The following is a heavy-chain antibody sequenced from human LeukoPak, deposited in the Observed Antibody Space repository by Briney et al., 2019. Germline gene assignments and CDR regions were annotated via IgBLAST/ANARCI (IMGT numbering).Heavy chain of an antibody. CDR1: GYTFTIYG. V-gene: IGHV1-18*01. J-gene: IGHJ5*02. D-gene: IGHD2-15*01. CDR3: ARVIYCSGGSCYSESYWFDP. Sequence: GASVNVSFKASGYTFTIYGISWVRQAPGQGLEWMGWISAYNGNTNYAQKLQGRVTMTTDTSTSTAYMELRSLRSDDTAVYYCARVIYCSGGSCYSESYWFDPWGQGTLVTVSS. CDR2: ISAYNGNT.